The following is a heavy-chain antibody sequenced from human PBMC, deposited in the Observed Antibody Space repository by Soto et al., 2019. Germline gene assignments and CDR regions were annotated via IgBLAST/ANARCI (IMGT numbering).Heavy chain of an antibody. D-gene: IGHD3-22*01. J-gene: IGHJ4*02. CDR2: ISGSGGST. CDR3: AKDSSGYPGGYFDY. V-gene: IGHV3-23*01. CDR1: GFTFDDYG. Sequence: GGSLRLSCAASGFTFDDYGMSWVRQAPGKGLEWVSAISGSGGSTYYADSVKGRFTISRDNSKNTLYLQMNSLRAEDTAVYYCAKDSSGYPGGYFDYWGQGTLVTVSS.